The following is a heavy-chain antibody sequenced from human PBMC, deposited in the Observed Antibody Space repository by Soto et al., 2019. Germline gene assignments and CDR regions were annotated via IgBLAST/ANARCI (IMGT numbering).Heavy chain of an antibody. Sequence: EVQLLESGGGLVQPGGSLRLSCAASGFSFSTYAMSWVRQAPGKGLEWVSAFRGSGGSTYYADSVKGRFTISRAKSKNTLYLQMNSLRAEDTVVYYCARALIVGIPPSYWGQGTLVTFSS. CDR3: ARALIVGIPPSY. CDR2: FRGSGGST. D-gene: IGHD3-16*02. J-gene: IGHJ4*02. CDR1: GFSFSTYA. V-gene: IGHV3-23*01.